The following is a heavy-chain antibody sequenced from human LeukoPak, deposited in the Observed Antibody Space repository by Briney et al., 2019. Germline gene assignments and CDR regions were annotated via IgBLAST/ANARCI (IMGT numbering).Heavy chain of an antibody. CDR2: ISSSGSTI. J-gene: IGHJ4*03. CDR3: ARLDYYCSGTYFDY. Sequence: GGSLKVFWAASGFTFSSYEMNWVRQAPGKGLEWVSYISSSGSTIYYADSVKGPFTICTDNARNSLYLQMNSLRAEDTAVYYCARLDYYCSGTYFDYWGQGAL. CDR1: GFTFSSYE. D-gene: IGHD3-10*01. V-gene: IGHV3-48*03.